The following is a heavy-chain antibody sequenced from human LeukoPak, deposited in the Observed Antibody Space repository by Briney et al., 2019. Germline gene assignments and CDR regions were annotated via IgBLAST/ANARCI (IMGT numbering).Heavy chain of an antibody. V-gene: IGHV1-2*02. CDR3: ARGHPHYYDSSGYPNWFDP. Sequence: GASVKVSCKASGSTFTDYYMHWVRQAPGQGLEWMGWINPNSGGTNYAQKFQGRVTMTRDTSISTAYMELSRLRSDDTAVYYCARGHPHYYDSSGYPNWFDPWGQGTLVTVSS. CDR1: GSTFTDYY. D-gene: IGHD3-22*01. J-gene: IGHJ5*02. CDR2: INPNSGGT.